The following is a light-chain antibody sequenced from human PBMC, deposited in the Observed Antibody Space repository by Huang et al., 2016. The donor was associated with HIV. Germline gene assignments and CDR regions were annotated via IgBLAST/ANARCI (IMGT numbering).Light chain of an antibody. CDR1: QSLLHSNGYNY. V-gene: IGKV2-28*01. CDR3: MQALQTPLLT. Sequence: DIVMTQSPLSLPVTPGEPASISCRSSQSLLHSNGYNYLDWYLQKPGQSPQLLIYLGSNRASRVPDRFSGSGSGTDFTLKISRVEADDVGVYYCMQALQTPLLTFGGGTKVEIK. CDR2: LGS. J-gene: IGKJ4*01.